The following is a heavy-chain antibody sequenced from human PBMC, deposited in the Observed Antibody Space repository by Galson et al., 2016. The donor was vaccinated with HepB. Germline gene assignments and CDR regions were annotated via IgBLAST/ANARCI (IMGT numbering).Heavy chain of an antibody. V-gene: IGHV2-70*04. Sequence: PALVKPTQTLTLTCTFSGFSLTTSGMRVSWIRQPPGKALEWLARIDWDDDKFYSTSLRTRLTISKDTSKNQVVLKMTNMDPVDTATYYCARTSPYGDYSDAFDIWGQGTMVTVSS. J-gene: IGHJ3*02. CDR3: ARTSPYGDYSDAFDI. CDR2: IDWDDDK. CDR1: GFSLTTSGMR. D-gene: IGHD4-17*01.